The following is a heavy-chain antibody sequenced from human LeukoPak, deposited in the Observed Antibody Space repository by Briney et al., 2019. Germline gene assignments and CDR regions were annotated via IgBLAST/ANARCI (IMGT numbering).Heavy chain of an antibody. Sequence: PGGSLRLSCAASGFTFSSYAMSWVRQAPGKGLEWVSAISGSGGSTYYADSVKGRFTISRDNSKNTLYLQMNSLRAEDTAVYYCAKDLPGGPQWLVLGAFDYWGQGTLVTVSS. D-gene: IGHD6-19*01. CDR2: ISGSGGST. CDR3: AKDLPGGPQWLVLGAFDY. V-gene: IGHV3-23*01. J-gene: IGHJ4*02. CDR1: GFTFSSYA.